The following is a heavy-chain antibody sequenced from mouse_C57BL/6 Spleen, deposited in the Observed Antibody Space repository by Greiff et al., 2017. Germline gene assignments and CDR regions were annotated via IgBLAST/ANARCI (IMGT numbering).Heavy chain of an antibody. V-gene: IGHV1-15*01. CDR2: IDPETGGT. J-gene: IGHJ2*01. CDR3: KRKKGGQGY. CDR1: GYTFTDYE. Sequence: VKLQQSGAELVRPGASVTLSCKASGYTFTDYEMHWVKQTPVHGLEWIGAIDPETGGTAYNQKFKGKAILTADKTSSTAYMELRSLTSEDSAVYYCKRKKGGQGYWGKSTTLTVAS.